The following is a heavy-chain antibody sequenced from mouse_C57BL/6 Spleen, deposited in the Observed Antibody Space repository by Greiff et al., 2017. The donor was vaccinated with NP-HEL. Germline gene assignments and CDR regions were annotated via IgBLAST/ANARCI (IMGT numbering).Heavy chain of an antibody. CDR2: INPNNGGT. CDR3: ANCDDSSYGWFAY. V-gene: IGHV1-26*01. Sequence: EVQLQQSGPELVKPGASVKISCKASGYTFTDYYMNWVKQSHGKSLEWIGDINPNNGGTSYNQKFKGKATLTVDKSSSTAYMELRSLTSEDSAVYYCANCDDSSYGWFAYWGQGTLVTVSA. D-gene: IGHD1-1*01. J-gene: IGHJ3*01. CDR1: GYTFTDYY.